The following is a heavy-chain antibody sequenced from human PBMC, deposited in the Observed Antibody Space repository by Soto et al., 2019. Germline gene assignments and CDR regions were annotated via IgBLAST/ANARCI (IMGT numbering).Heavy chain of an antibody. D-gene: IGHD2-2*01. V-gene: IGHV4-30-2*01. CDR1: GGSISSGGYS. CDR3: ARGREVPPYYYYGMDV. CDR2: IYHSGST. J-gene: IGHJ6*02. Sequence: SETLSLTCAVSGGSISSGGYSWSWIRQPPGKGLEWIGYIYHSGSTYYNPSLKSRVTISVDRSKNQFSLKLSSVTAADTAVYYCARGREVPPYYYYGMDVWGQGTTVTVSS.